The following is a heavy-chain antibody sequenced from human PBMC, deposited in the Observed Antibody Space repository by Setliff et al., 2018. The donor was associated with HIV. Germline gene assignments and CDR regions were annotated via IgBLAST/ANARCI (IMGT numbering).Heavy chain of an antibody. CDR1: GYNFAIYG. Sequence: ASVKVSCKASGYNFAIYGISWVRQAPGQGLEWMGWISASGDAKPAQKFQGRVTLTTDTSSSTAYMELRSLTSDDTAIYYCAKDDFTGAYPSVALDIWGQGSMVTVSS. V-gene: IGHV1-18*01. CDR3: AKDDFTGAYPSVALDI. J-gene: IGHJ3*02. CDR2: ISASGDA. D-gene: IGHD1-26*01.